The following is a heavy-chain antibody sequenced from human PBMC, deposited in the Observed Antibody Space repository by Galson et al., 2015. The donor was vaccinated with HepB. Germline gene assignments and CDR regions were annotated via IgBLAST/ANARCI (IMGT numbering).Heavy chain of an antibody. CDR2: INPSGGST. Sequence: SVKVSCKASGYTFTSYYMHWVRQAPGQGLEWMGIINPSGGSTSYAQKFQGRVTMTRDTSTSTVYMELSSLRSEDTAVYYCARARLAGGDRYSSSWYPNWFDPWGQGTLVTVSS. CDR3: ARARLAGGDRYSSSWYPNWFDP. V-gene: IGHV1-46*01. J-gene: IGHJ5*02. CDR1: GYTFTSYY. D-gene: IGHD6-13*01.